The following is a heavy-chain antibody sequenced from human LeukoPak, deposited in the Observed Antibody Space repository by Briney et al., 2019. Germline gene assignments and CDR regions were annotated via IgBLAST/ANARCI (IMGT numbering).Heavy chain of an antibody. J-gene: IGHJ6*02. D-gene: IGHD6-19*01. CDR2: IYSGGST. CDR3: ARDSDGSGWYYHYYYGMDV. Sequence: GGSLRLSCAASGFTVGSNYMSWVRQAPGKGLEWVSVIYSGGSTYYADSVKGRFTISRDNSKNTLYLQMNSLRAEDTAVYYCARDSDGSGWYYHYYYGMDVWGQGTTVTVSS. CDR1: GFTVGSNY. V-gene: IGHV3-66*01.